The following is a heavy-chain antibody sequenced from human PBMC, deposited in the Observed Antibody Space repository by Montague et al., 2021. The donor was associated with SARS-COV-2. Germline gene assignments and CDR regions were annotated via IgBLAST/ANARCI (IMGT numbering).Heavy chain of an antibody. J-gene: IGHJ3*01. D-gene: IGHD3-3*02. CDR3: ASAFYGDHWAFDV. V-gene: IGHV6-1*01. CDR2: TYYRSWWRS. CDR1: GDSVSSTSAS. Sequence: CAISGDSVSSTSASWNWIGQSPSRGLEWLGRTYYRSWWRSQYPGSLESRITISGDTSKNQFSLQLNSVIPEDTAVYYCASAFYGDHWAFDVWGQGTMVTVSS.